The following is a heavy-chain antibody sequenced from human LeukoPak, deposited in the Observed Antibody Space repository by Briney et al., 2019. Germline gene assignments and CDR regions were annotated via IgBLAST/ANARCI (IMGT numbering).Heavy chain of an antibody. CDR3: ARVRYYDFWSGYHTPDY. CDR1: GGTFSSYA. V-gene: IGHV1-69*13. D-gene: IGHD3-3*01. Sequence: GASVKVSCKASGGTFSSYAISWVRQAPGQGLEWMGGIIPIFGTANYAQRFQGRVTITVDESTSTAYMELSSLQSEDTAVYYCARVRYYDFWSGYHTPDYWGQGTLVTVSS. J-gene: IGHJ4*02. CDR2: IIPIFGTA.